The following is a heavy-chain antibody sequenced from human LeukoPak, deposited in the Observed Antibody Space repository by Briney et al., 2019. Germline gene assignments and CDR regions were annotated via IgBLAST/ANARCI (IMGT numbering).Heavy chain of an antibody. CDR2: IHRAGRT. Sequence: PSRTLSLTCAVSGVSISSSEWWIWVRQPPGQGLEWIGEIHRAGRTRYNPSLKSRVTISMDYSKNQFSLKLTSVTAADTAIYYCGKTDIYFNPIDYWGPGSLVTVSS. V-gene: IGHV4-4*02. CDR1: GVSISSSEW. J-gene: IGHJ4*02. D-gene: IGHD3-9*01. CDR3: GKTDIYFNPIDY.